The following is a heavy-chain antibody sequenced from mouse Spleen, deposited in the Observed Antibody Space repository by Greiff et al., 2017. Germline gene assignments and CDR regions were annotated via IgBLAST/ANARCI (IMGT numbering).Heavy chain of an antibody. J-gene: IGHJ3*01. CDR3: ARHRMITPAWFAY. Sequence: EVKLVESGGGLVQPGGSLKLSCAASGFTFSSYTMSWVRQTPEKRLEWVAYISNGGGSTYYPDTVKGRFTISRDNAKNTLYLQMSSLKSEDTAMYYCARHRMITPAWFAYWGQGTLVTVSA. V-gene: IGHV5-12-2*01. CDR2: ISNGGGST. D-gene: IGHD2-4*01. CDR1: GFTFSSYT.